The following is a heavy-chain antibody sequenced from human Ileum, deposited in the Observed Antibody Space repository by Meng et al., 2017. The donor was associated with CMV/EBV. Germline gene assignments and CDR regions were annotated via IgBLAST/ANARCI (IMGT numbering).Heavy chain of an antibody. D-gene: IGHD1-26*01. J-gene: IGHJ4*02. CDR3: ARDGLSGRYFDY. CDR1: GYTFTSNN. CDR2: IDTNTGNP. V-gene: IGHV7-4-1*02. Sequence: SCKTSGYTFTSNNIIWVRQAPGQGPEWMGWIDTNTGNPTYAQGFTGRFVFSLDTSANTAYLQISSLKAEDTAVYYCARDGLSGRYFDYWGQGTLVTVSS.